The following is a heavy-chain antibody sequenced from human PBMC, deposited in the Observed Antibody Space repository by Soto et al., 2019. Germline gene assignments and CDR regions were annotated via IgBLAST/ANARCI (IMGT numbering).Heavy chain of an antibody. J-gene: IGHJ4*02. D-gene: IGHD4-4*01. Sequence: GGSLRLSCAASGFTFSSYGMHWVRQAPGKGLEWVAVIWYDGSNKYYADSVKGRFTISRDNSKNTLYLQMNSLRAEDTAVYYCARDRTPYSNYVNYFDYWGQGTRVTVSS. CDR1: GFTFSSYG. CDR3: ARDRTPYSNYVNYFDY. V-gene: IGHV3-33*01. CDR2: IWYDGSNK.